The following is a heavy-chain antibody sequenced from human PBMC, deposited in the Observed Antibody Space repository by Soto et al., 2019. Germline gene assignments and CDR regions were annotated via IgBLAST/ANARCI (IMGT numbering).Heavy chain of an antibody. CDR1: VYSFTSHW. CDR2: IYPGYSEI. J-gene: IGHJ4*02. Sequence: PGESLKIACKGSVYSFTSHWIAWVRQVPGKGLEWMGIIYPGYSEIRYSPSFQGQVTISGDKSISTAYLQWSSLKASDTAMYYCARTPGYCSGYFGMNFYYWGQGTLVTVSS. CDR3: ARTPGYCSGYFGMNFYY. V-gene: IGHV5-51*01. D-gene: IGHD6-19*01.